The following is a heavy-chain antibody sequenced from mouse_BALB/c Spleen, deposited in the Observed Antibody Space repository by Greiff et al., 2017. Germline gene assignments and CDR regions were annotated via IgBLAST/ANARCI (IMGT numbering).Heavy chain of an antibody. V-gene: IGHV3-2*02. Sequence: EVNLVESGPGLVKPSQSLSLTCTFTGYSITSAYAWNWIRQFPGNKLEWMGYISYSGSTSYNPSLKSRISITRDTSKNQFFLQLNSVTTEDTATYYCARSFLWAMDYWGQGTSVTVSS. D-gene: IGHD1-1*02. CDR1: GYSITSAYA. CDR2: ISYSGST. J-gene: IGHJ4*01. CDR3: ARSFLWAMDY.